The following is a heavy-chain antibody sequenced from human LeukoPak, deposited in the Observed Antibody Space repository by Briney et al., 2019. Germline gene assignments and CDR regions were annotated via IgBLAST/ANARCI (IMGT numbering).Heavy chain of an antibody. V-gene: IGHV4-39*01. CDR3: ARTYYGGNSPLFDY. CDR1: GGSISSSSYY. Sequence: SETLSLTCTVSGGSISSSSYYWGWTRQPPGKGLEWIGSIYYSGSTYYNPSLKSRVAISVDTSKNQFSLKLSSVTAADTAVYYCARTYYGGNSPLFDYWGQGTLVTVSS. D-gene: IGHD4-23*01. J-gene: IGHJ4*02. CDR2: IYYSGST.